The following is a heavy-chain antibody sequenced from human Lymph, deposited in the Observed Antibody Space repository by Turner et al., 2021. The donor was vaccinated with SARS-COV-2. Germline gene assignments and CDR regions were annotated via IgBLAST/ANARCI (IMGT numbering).Heavy chain of an antibody. CDR1: RFTFSSYA. CDR2: ISYDGSNK. Sequence: SRFTFSSYAMHWVRQAPGKGLEWVAVISYDGSNKYYADSVKGRFTISRDNSKNTLYLQMNSLRAEDTAVYYCARAGSGSYLSWFDPWGQGTLVTVSS. CDR3: ARAGSGSYLSWFDP. V-gene: IGHV3-30-3*01. J-gene: IGHJ5*02. D-gene: IGHD1-26*01.